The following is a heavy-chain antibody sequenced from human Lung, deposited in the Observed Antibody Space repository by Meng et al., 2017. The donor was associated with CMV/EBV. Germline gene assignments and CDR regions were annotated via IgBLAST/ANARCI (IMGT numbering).Heavy chain of an antibody. CDR3: VRGKAWFLDFYGMDV. CDR2: INSDGDT. D-gene: IGHD3-3*01. CDR1: GFTFSSYD. J-gene: IGHJ6*02. V-gene: IGHV3-13*01. Sequence: ESLKISXAASGFTFSSYDMHWVRQGTGKGLEWVSNINSDGDTFYTGSVKGRFTISREHAKNSLYLQMNSLRAGDTAVYYCVRGKAWFLDFYGMDVWGQGTTVTFSS.